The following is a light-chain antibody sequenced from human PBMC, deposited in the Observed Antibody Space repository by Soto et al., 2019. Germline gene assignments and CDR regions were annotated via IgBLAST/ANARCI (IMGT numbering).Light chain of an antibody. CDR1: SSDVGAYNL. V-gene: IGLV2-14*03. J-gene: IGLJ2*01. CDR3: SSYTDTNYVV. Sequence: QSALTQPASVSGSPGQAITISCTGTSSDVGAYNLVAWYQQHPGKAPKLMICDVNNRPSGVSNRFSGSKSGNTASMTISGIQAEDAGDYFCSSYTDTNYVVFGVGPKLTVL. CDR2: DVN.